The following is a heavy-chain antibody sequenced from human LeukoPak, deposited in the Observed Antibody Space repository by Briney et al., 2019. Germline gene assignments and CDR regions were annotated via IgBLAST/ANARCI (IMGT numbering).Heavy chain of an antibody. CDR2: IIPIFGTA. CDR1: GGTFSSYA. Sequence: ASVKVSCKASGGTFSSYAISWVRQAPGQGLEWMGGIIPIFGTANYAQKFQGRVTITADESTSTAYMELSSLRSEDTAVYYCARLPEPGARYYYGMDVWGQGTTATVSS. J-gene: IGHJ6*02. CDR3: ARLPEPGARYYYGMDV. V-gene: IGHV1-69*13. D-gene: IGHD1-14*01.